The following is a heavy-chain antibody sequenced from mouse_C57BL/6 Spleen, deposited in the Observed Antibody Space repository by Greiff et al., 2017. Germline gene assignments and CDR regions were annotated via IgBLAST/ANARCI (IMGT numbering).Heavy chain of an antibody. Sequence: QVHVKQSGPGLVQPSQSLSITCTVSGFSLTSYGVHWVRQSPGKGLEWLGVIWRGGSTDYNAAFMSRLSITKDNSKSQVFFKMNSLQADDTAIYYCAKGHYYGSTYFDYWGQGTTLTVSS. D-gene: IGHD1-1*01. CDR2: IWRGGST. J-gene: IGHJ2*01. CDR1: GFSLTSYG. V-gene: IGHV2-5*01. CDR3: AKGHYYGSTYFDY.